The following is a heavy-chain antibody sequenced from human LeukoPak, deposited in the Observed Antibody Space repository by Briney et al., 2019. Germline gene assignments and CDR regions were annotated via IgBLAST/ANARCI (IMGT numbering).Heavy chain of an antibody. V-gene: IGHV3-23*01. CDR2: ITGSGSNT. CDR3: AKDVGKWESLHFFDY. D-gene: IGHD1-26*01. J-gene: IGHJ4*02. Sequence: GGSLRLSCATSGFTFSNYVMTWVRQAPGKGLECVSAITGSGSNTYYGDSVKGRFTISRDNSKNTLYLQMKSLRGEDTAVYYCAKDVGKWESLHFFDYWGQGTLVTVSS. CDR1: GFTFSNYV.